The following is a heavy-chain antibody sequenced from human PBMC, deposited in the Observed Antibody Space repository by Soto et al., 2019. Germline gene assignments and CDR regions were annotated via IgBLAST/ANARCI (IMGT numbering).Heavy chain of an antibody. CDR2: VYGSDDK. J-gene: IGHJ4*02. CDR1: GFSLTTKAVA. D-gene: IGHD3-3*01. Sequence: QITLQESGPTLVKPTETLTLTCTFSGFSLTTKAVAVGWVRQPPGKALGWLAIVYGSDDKFYNPSLKSRLTITKDTSNSPVVLTLTNMDPMDTATYFCARRYDPYYFDYWGQGTLVTVSS. CDR3: ARRYDPYYFDY. V-gene: IGHV2-5*01.